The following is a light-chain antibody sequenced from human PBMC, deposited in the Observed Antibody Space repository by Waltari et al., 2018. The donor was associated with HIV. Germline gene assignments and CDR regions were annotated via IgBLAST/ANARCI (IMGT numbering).Light chain of an antibody. Sequence: EIVMTQTPLSLPVIPGEPASISCRSIQSLFDSEDGTIYLDWYVQKPGQSPQLLIHTLLYRASGVPDRFRGGGSATDFALQITRVEAEDVGVYYCMQRVEFPFTFGPGTKVDIK. J-gene: IGKJ3*01. CDR3: MQRVEFPFT. V-gene: IGKV2-40*01. CDR1: QSLFDSEDGTIY. CDR2: TLL.